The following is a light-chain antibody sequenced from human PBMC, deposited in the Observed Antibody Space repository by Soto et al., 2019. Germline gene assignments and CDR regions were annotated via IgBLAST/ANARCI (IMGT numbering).Light chain of an antibody. CDR2: GNS. J-gene: IGLJ1*01. V-gene: IGLV1-40*01. CDR1: SSNIGAGYD. CDR3: QFYDSSPSGLYV. Sequence: QSVLTQPPSVSGAPGQRVTISCTGSSSNIGAGYDVHWYQQLPGTAPKLLIYGNSNRPSGVPDRFSGSKSGTSASLAITGLQAEGEADYYWQFYDSSPSGLYVFGTGTKLTVL.